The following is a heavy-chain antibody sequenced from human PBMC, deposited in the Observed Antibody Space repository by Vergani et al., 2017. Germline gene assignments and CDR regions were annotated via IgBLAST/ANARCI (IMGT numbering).Heavy chain of an antibody. CDR1: GYSFTSYW. CDR2: IYPGDSDT. Sequence: EVQLVQSGAEVKKPGESLKISCKGSGYSFTSYWIGWVRQMPGKGLEWMGIIYPGDSDTRYSPSFQGQVTIAADKSISTAYLQWGSLKASDTAMSYCARRGLRHCSGGSCDPALTRDAFDIWGQGTMVTVSS. V-gene: IGHV5-51*01. J-gene: IGHJ3*02. D-gene: IGHD2-15*01. CDR3: ARRGLRHCSGGSCDPALTRDAFDI.